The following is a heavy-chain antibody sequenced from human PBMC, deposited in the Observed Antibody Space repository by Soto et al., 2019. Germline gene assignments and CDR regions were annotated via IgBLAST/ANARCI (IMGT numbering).Heavy chain of an antibody. D-gene: IGHD6-19*01. CDR1: GYTFTSYY. V-gene: IGHV1-46*03. CDR3: ARDGSVAGTFDY. Sequence: QVQLVQSGAEVKKPGASVKVSCKASGYTFTSYYMHWVRQAPGQGLEWMGIINPSGGSTSYAQKFQGRVTMNRDTSTSTVYMELSSLRSEDTAVYYCARDGSVAGTFDYWGQGTLVTVSS. J-gene: IGHJ4*02. CDR2: INPSGGST.